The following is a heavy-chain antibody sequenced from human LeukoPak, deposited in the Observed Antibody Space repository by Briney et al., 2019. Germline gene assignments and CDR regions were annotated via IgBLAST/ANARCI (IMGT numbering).Heavy chain of an antibody. Sequence: ASVKVSCKVSGYTLTELSMHWVRQAPGKGLEWMGGFDPEDGETIYAQKFQGRVTMTEDTSTDTAYMELSSLRSEDTAVYYCATDLKRFPPHLNWAGWFDPWGQGTLVTVSS. CDR3: ATDLKRFPPHLNWAGWFDP. CDR2: FDPEDGET. J-gene: IGHJ5*02. D-gene: IGHD7-27*01. V-gene: IGHV1-24*01. CDR1: GYTLTELS.